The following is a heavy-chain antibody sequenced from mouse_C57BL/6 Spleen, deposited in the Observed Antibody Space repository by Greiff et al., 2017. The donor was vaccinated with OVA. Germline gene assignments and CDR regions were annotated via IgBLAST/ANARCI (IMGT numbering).Heavy chain of an antibody. CDR1: GYTFTSYW. Sequence: QVQLQQPGAELVKPGASVKLSCKASGYTFTSYWMQWVKQRPGQGLEWIGEIDPSDSYTNYNQKFKGKATLTVDTSSSTAYMQLSSLTSEDSAVYYGARTSSYYAMDYWGQGTSVTVSS. CDR3: ARTSSYYAMDY. V-gene: IGHV1-50*01. J-gene: IGHJ4*01. CDR2: IDPSDSYT. D-gene: IGHD1-1*01.